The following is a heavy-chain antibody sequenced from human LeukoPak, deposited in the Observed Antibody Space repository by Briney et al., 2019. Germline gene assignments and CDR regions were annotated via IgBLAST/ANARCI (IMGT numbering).Heavy chain of an antibody. CDR1: GYTFTSYG. Sequence: ASVKVSCKASGYTFTSYGISWVRQAPGQGLEWMGWISAYNGNTNYAQKLQGRVTMTTDTSTSTAYMELRSLRSDDTAVYYCAREGGSGSYYTGYYYYYMDVWGKGTTDTVSS. V-gene: IGHV1-18*01. D-gene: IGHD3-10*01. J-gene: IGHJ6*03. CDR3: AREGGSGSYYTGYYYYYMDV. CDR2: ISAYNGNT.